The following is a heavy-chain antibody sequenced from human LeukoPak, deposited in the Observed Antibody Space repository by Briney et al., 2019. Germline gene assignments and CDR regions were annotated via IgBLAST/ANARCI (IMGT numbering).Heavy chain of an antibody. CDR2: ISSSGSTI. Sequence: GGSLRLSCAASGFTFSDYYMSWIRQAPGKGLEWVSYISSSGSTIYYADSVKGRFTISRDNSKNTLYLQMNSLRAEDTAVYYCAKDLDFWSGYYAPDYWGQGTLVTVSS. CDR1: GFTFSDYY. J-gene: IGHJ4*02. D-gene: IGHD3-3*01. CDR3: AKDLDFWSGYYAPDY. V-gene: IGHV3-11*01.